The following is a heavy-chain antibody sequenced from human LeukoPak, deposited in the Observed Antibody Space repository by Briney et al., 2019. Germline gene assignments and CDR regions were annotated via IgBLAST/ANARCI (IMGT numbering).Heavy chain of an antibody. CDR3: ARGRQQQLVLAYFQH. V-gene: IGHV4-34*01. D-gene: IGHD6-13*01. J-gene: IGHJ1*01. Sequence: SETLSLTCAVYGGSFSGYYWSWIRQPPGKGLEWIGEINHSGSTNYNPSLKSRVTISVDTSKNQFSLKLSSVTAADTAVYYCARGRQQQLVLAYFQHWGQGTLVTVSS. CDR2: INHSGST. CDR1: GGSFSGYY.